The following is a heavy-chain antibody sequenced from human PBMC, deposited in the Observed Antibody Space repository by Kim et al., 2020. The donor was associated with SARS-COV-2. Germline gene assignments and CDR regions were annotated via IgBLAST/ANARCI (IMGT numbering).Heavy chain of an antibody. D-gene: IGHD3-9*01. CDR3: VKSIDPIVFTTFGL. CDR2: ISNSDSRT. J-gene: IGHJ4*02. V-gene: IGHV3-23*01. CDR1: GFIFSNYA. Sequence: GGSLRLSCAAYGFIFSNYAMSWVRQTPGKGLEWVSPISNSDSRTYYADSVRGRFTISRDNSESTLYFHMHSVRVDDKAVYYCVKSIDPIVFTTFGLWGQGTLVTVSS.